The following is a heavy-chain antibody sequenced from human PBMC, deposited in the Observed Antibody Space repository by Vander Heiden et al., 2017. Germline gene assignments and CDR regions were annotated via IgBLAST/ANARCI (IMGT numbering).Heavy chain of an antibody. CDR1: GFTFSSYA. D-gene: IGHD6-13*01. CDR2: ISYDGSNK. CDR3: AIAYGYSSSWYVY. V-gene: IGHV3-30-3*01. Sequence: QVQLVASGGGVVQPGRSLRLSCAASGFTFSSYAMHWVRQAPGKGLEWVAVISYDGSNKYYADSVKGRFTISRDNSKNTLYLQMNSLRAEDTAVYYCAIAYGYSSSWYVYWGQGTLVTVSS. J-gene: IGHJ4*02.